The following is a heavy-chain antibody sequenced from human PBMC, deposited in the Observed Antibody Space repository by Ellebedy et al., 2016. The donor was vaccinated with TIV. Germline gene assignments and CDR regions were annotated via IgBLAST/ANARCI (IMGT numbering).Heavy chain of an antibody. J-gene: IGHJ4*02. CDR1: GYTFTSYG. D-gene: IGHD5-12*01. CDR3: AREPPIRGYDSHYFDY. CDR2: INPSGGST. V-gene: IGHV1-46*01. Sequence: ASVKVSXXASGYTFTSYGISWVRQAPGQGLEWMGIINPSGGSTSYAQKFQGRVTMTRDTSTSTVYMELSSLRSEDTAVYYCAREPPIRGYDSHYFDYWGQGTLVTVSS.